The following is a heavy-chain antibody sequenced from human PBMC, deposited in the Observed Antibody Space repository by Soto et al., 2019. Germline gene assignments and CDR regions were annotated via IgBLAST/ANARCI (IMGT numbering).Heavy chain of an antibody. J-gene: IGHJ6*02. Sequence: QVQHVQSGAEVKKPGDSVKVSCKASGYSFTGHYMHWVRRAPGQGLEWMGWVNLNTGGTDYAQEFQGGVTMTTATSIRTVYLEVTRLKFDDTAIYYCARDPSSFLGRVYGMDVWGQGTAVTVSS. CDR1: GYSFTGHY. CDR2: VNLNTGGT. CDR3: ARDPSSFLGRVYGMDV. V-gene: IGHV1-2*02.